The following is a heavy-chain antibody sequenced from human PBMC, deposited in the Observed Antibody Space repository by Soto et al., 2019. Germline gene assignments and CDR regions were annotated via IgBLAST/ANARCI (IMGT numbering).Heavy chain of an antibody. J-gene: IGHJ4*02. CDR3: ARDPYCSGGSCYPGYFDY. CDR2: ISYDGSNK. CDR1: GFTLSSYA. Sequence: HPGGSLRLSCAASGFTLSSYAMHWVRQAPGKGLEWVAVISYDGSNKYYADSVKGRFTISRDNSKNTLYLQMNSLRAEDTAVYYCARDPYCSGGSCYPGYFDYWGQGILVTVSS. D-gene: IGHD2-15*01. V-gene: IGHV3-30-3*01.